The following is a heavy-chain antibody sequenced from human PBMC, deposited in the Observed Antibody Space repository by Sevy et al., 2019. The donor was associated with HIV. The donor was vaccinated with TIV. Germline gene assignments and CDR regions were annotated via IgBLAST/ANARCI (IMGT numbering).Heavy chain of an antibody. CDR3: ARENIKNSSSWYSDY. V-gene: IGHV1-18*01. CDR1: GYTFTSYG. D-gene: IGHD6-13*01. CDR2: ISAYNGNT. J-gene: IGHJ4*02. Sequence: ASVKVSCKASGYTFTSYGISWVRQAPGQGLEWMGWISAYNGNTNYAQKLQGRVTMTTDTSTSTAYMELRSLRSDDTAVYYCARENIKNSSSWYSDYWGQGTLVTVSS.